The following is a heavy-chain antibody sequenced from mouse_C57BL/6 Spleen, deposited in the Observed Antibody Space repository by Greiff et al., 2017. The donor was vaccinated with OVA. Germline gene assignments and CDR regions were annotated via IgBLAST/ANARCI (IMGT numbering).Heavy chain of an antibody. CDR1: GYTFTSYW. D-gene: IGHD1-1*01. J-gene: IGHJ4*01. Sequence: QVQLQQSGAELVKPGASVKLSCKASGYTFTSYWMQWVKQRPGQGLEWIGEIDPSDSYTNYNHKFKGKATLTVDTSSSTAYMQLSSLTSEDSAVYYCARSRNSSAPYAMDYWGQGTTVTVSS. CDR2: IDPSDSYT. V-gene: IGHV1-50*01. CDR3: ARSRNSSAPYAMDY.